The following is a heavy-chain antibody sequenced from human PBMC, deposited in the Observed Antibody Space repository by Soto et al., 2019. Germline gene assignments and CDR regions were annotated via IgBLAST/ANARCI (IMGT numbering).Heavy chain of an antibody. CDR2: IYNSVIT. CDR1: GASVSSGNQY. V-gene: IGHV4-61*01. CDR3: ARGWDANS. J-gene: IGHJ4*02. Sequence: QVLMHESGPGLVKPSETLSLTCTVSGASVSSGNQYWSWIRQPPGKRLEWIGFIYNSVITNYSPSPXXXDXXSADTSRNQFSLKMSSVTAADTAVYYCARGWDANSWGQGALVTVSS. D-gene: IGHD6-19*01.